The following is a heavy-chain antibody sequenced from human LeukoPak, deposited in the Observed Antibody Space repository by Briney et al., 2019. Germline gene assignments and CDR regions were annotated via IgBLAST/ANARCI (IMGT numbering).Heavy chain of an antibody. D-gene: IGHD6-13*01. CDR3: ARDRGNSSWYWDY. Sequence: GGSLRLSCAASGFTFSSYSMNWVRQAPGKGLEWVSYISSSSTMYYADSVKGRFTISRDNAKNSLYLQMNSLRAEDTAVYYCARDRGNSSWYWDYWGQGTLVTVSS. CDR1: GFTFSSYS. CDR2: ISSSSTM. J-gene: IGHJ4*02. V-gene: IGHV3-48*04.